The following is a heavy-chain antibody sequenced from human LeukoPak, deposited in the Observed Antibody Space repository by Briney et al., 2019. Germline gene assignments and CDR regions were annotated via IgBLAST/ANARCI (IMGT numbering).Heavy chain of an antibody. V-gene: IGHV3-53*01. CDR3: ARERGRGRDSPWFDY. D-gene: IGHD1-26*01. J-gene: IGHJ4*02. CDR2: IYSGGST. Sequence: GGSLRLSCAASGFIVSGDFMSWVRQAPGKGLEWVSVIYSGGSTYYADSVKGRFTISRDNSKNTLDLQMTGLRAEDTAVYYCARERGRGRDSPWFDYWGQGTLVTVSS. CDR1: GFIVSGDF.